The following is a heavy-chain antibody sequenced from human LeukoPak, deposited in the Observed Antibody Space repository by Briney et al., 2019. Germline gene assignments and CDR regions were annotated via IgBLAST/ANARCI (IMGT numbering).Heavy chain of an antibody. D-gene: IGHD2/OR15-2a*01. V-gene: IGHV3-33*01. Sequence: GGSLRLSCAASGFAFNTYGMHWARQAPGEGLEWVAVIWFDGSIEYYADSVKGRFTISRDNSMNTLYLQMDSLRAEDTAVYYCARGNSHYYYYMDVWGKGTTVTVSS. CDR1: GFAFNTYG. CDR3: ARGNSHYYYYMDV. J-gene: IGHJ6*03. CDR2: IWFDGSIE.